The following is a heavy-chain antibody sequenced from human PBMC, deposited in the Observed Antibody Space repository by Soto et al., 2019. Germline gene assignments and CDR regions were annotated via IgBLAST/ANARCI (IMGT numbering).Heavy chain of an antibody. CDR2: IWYDGTNK. CDR3: ARDNFSGGRYFDY. J-gene: IGHJ4*02. CDR1: GFTFSNYG. V-gene: IGHV3-33*01. D-gene: IGHD3-3*01. Sequence: QVQLVESGGGVVQPGRSLRLSCAASGFTFSNYGMHWVRQAPGKGLEWVAVIWYDGTNKYYVDSVKGRFTISRDTSKNTLYLEMNSLRAEDTAVYYCARDNFSGGRYFDYWGQGTLVTVSS.